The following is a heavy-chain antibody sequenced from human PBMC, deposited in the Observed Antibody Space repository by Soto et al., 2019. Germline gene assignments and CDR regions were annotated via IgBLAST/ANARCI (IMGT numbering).Heavy chain of an antibody. V-gene: IGHV1-3*01. CDR1: GYTFTSYA. D-gene: IGHD6-13*01. Sequence: QVQLVQSGAEVKKPGASVKVSCKASGYTFTSYAMHWVRQAPGQRLEWMGWINAGNGNTKYSQKFQGRVTITRDTSASTAYMELRILRSEDTAVYYCARPYGQQLALDYWGQGTLVTVSS. J-gene: IGHJ4*02. CDR2: INAGNGNT. CDR3: ARPYGQQLALDY.